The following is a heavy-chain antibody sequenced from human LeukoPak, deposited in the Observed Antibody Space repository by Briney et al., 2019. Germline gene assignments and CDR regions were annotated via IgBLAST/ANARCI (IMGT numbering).Heavy chain of an antibody. CDR1: GFTFSSYS. D-gene: IGHD5-18*01. CDR3: ARDRSGYRFFDI. V-gene: IGHV3-21*01. J-gene: IGHJ3*02. CDR2: ISSSSSYI. Sequence: GGSLRLSCAASGFTFSSYSMNWFRQAPGKRLDWVSSISSSSSYIYYADSVKGRFTISRDNAKNSLYLQMNSLTAEDTAVYYCARDRSGYRFFDIWGQGTMVTVSS.